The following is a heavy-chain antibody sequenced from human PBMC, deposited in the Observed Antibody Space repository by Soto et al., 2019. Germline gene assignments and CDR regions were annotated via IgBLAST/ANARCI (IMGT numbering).Heavy chain of an antibody. Sequence: QVQLVQSGVEEKKPGASVKVSCKASGYTFTSYAMHWVRQAPGQRLEWMGWINAGNGNTKYSQKFQGRVTITRDTSASTGYMELSSLRSEDTAVYYCARSIVVVTALDYWGQGTLVTVSS. D-gene: IGHD2-21*02. CDR2: INAGNGNT. CDR1: GYTFTSYA. J-gene: IGHJ4*02. V-gene: IGHV1-3*05. CDR3: ARSIVVVTALDY.